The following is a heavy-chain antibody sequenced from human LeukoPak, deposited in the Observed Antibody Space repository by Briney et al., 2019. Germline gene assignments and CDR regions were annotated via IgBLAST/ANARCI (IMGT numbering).Heavy chain of an antibody. CDR1: GGSISGYY. CDR3: ARDLGIAVAGPDAFDI. CDR2: IYYSGST. V-gene: IGHV4-59*01. D-gene: IGHD6-19*01. Sequence: SETLSLTCTVSGGSISGYYWSWIRQPPGKGLEWIGYIYYSGSTNYNPSLKSRVTISVDTSKNQFSLKLSSVTAADTAVYYCARDLGIAVAGPDAFDIWGQGTMVTVSS. J-gene: IGHJ3*02.